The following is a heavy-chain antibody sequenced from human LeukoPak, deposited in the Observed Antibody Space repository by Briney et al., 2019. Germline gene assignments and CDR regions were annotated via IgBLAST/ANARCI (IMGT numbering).Heavy chain of an antibody. Sequence: WIRQSPGKGLEWIGSIYYGRTTYYNPSLNRRVAISVVTSKNQFSLQLNSVTAADTAVYYCVRHDGRGGATMGALDSWGQGSLVTVSS. D-gene: IGHD5-12*01. J-gene: IGHJ5*01. CDR2: IYYGRTT. V-gene: IGHV4-39*01. CDR3: VRHDGRGGATMGALDS.